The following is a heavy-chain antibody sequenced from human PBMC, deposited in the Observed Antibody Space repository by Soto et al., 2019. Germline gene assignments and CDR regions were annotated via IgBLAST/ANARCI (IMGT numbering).Heavy chain of an antibody. CDR2: ISSSSSYI. CDR1: GFTFSSYI. Sequence: GGSLRLSCAASGFTFSSYIMNWVRQAPGKGLEWVSSISSSSSYIYYADSVKGRFTISRDNAKNSLYLQMNSLRAEDTAVYYCSRDNCDGYYDFWSGYYLRNDYWGQGTLVTVSS. D-gene: IGHD3-3*01. CDR3: SRDNCDGYYDFWSGYYLRNDY. V-gene: IGHV3-21*01. J-gene: IGHJ4*02.